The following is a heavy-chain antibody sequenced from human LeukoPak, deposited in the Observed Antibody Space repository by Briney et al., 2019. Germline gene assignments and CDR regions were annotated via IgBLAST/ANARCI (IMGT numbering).Heavy chain of an antibody. D-gene: IGHD3-9*01. CDR3: ARGDILTGPDAFDI. CDR2: ISSSGSTI. Sequence: GGSLRLSCATSGFTFSDYYMSWIRQAPGKGLEWVSYISSSGSTIYYADSVKGRFTISRDNAKNSLYLQMNSLRAEDTAVYYCARGDILTGPDAFDIWGQGTMVTVSS. V-gene: IGHV3-11*01. CDR1: GFTFSDYY. J-gene: IGHJ3*02.